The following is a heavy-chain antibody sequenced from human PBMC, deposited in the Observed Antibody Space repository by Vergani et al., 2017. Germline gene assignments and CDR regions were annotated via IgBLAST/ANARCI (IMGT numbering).Heavy chain of an antibody. Sequence: QVQLVQSGAEVKKPGSSVKVSCKASGGTFSSYAISWVRQAPGQGLEWMGGIIPIFGTENYAQKFQGRVTITADESTSTAYMELSSLRSEDTAVYYCASPSRIVGATRLALDYWGQGTLVTVSS. V-gene: IGHV1-69*13. CDR3: ASPSRIVGATRLALDY. J-gene: IGHJ4*02. D-gene: IGHD1-26*01. CDR2: IIPIFGTE. CDR1: GGTFSSYA.